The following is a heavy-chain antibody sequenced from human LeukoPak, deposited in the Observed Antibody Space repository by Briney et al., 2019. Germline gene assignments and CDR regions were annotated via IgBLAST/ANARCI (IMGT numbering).Heavy chain of an antibody. CDR2: IIPIFGTA. Sequence: ASVKVSCKASGGTFSSYAISWVRQAPGQGLEWMGGIIPIFGTANYAQKFQGRVTITADESTSTAYMELSSLRSEDTAVYYCASAKTTVTPFDYGGRGPLVTVSS. CDR1: GGTFSSYA. CDR3: ASAKTTVTPFDY. D-gene: IGHD4-17*01. J-gene: IGHJ4*02. V-gene: IGHV1-69*13.